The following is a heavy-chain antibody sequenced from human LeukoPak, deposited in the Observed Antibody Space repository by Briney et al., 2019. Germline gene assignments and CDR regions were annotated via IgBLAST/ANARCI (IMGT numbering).Heavy chain of an antibody. CDR3: ARAPRREAYNFDF. CDR2: IYDSGNT. J-gene: IGHJ4*02. V-gene: IGHV4-59*01. CDR1: GGSISSYY. D-gene: IGHD5-24*01. Sequence: SETLSLTCTGSGGSISSYYWSWIPQPPGKGLEWIGYIYDSGNTNYNPSLKSRVTISVDTSKNQFSLKLSSVTAADTALYYCARAPRREAYNFDFWGQGTLVTVSS.